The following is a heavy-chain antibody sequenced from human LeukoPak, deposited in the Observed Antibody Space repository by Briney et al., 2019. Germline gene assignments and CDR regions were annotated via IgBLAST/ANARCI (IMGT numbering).Heavy chain of an antibody. CDR1: GGSISSGDYY. Sequence: SETLSLTCTVSGGSISSGDYYWSWIRQPAGKGLEWIGRIYTSGSTNYNPSLKSRVTISVDTSKNQFSLKLSSVTAADTAVYYCARVAGAKTYYYGSGRPGYFDYWGQGTLVTVSS. V-gene: IGHV4-61*02. CDR3: ARVAGAKTYYYGSGRPGYFDY. D-gene: IGHD3-10*01. CDR2: IYTSGST. J-gene: IGHJ4*02.